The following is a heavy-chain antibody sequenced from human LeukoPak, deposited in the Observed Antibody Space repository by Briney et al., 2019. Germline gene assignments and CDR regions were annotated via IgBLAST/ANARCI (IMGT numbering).Heavy chain of an antibody. D-gene: IGHD2-15*01. J-gene: IGHJ4*02. CDR3: AVRRSGGTYYFDY. Sequence: PSETLSLTCAVYGGSFSGYYWSWIRQPPGKGLEWIGEINHSGSTNYNPSLKSRVTISVDTSKNQFSLKLSSVTAADTAVYYCAVRRSGGTYYFDYWGQGTLVTVSS. CDR1: GGSFSGYY. V-gene: IGHV4-34*01. CDR2: INHSGST.